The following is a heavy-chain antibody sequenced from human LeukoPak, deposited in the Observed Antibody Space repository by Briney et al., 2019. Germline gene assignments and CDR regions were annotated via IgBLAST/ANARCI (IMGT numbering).Heavy chain of an antibody. D-gene: IGHD3-10*01. CDR1: GGSISSHY. CDR2: IYYSGST. J-gene: IGHJ6*03. Sequence: PSETLSLTCTVSGGSISSHYWSWIRQPPGKGLEWIGYIYYSGSTNYNPSLKSRVTISVDTSKNQFSLKLSSVTAADTAVYYCARGMLSVGEAYGSGSYYHETYYMDVWGKGTTVTVSS. CDR3: ARGMLSVGEAYGSGSYYHETYYMDV. V-gene: IGHV4-59*11.